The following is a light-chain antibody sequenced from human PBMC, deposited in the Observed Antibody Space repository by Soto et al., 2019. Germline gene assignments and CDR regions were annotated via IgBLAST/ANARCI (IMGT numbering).Light chain of an antibody. CDR1: SSDVGIYDL. J-gene: IGLJ2*01. CDR3: CSYAGSSTLV. Sequence: QSVLTQPAPVSGSPGQSITISCTGTSSDVGIYDLVSWYQHHPGKAPKLMIYEATKRPSGVSNRFSGSKSGNTASLTISGLQADDEADYHCCSYAGSSTLVFGGGTKLTVL. CDR2: EAT. V-gene: IGLV2-23*01.